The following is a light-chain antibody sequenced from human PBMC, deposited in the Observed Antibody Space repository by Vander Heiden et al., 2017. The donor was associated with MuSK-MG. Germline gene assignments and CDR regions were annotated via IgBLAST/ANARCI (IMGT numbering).Light chain of an antibody. CDR2: DAS. CDR1: QSVDTY. CDR3: QQRAYWPLT. V-gene: IGKV3-11*01. Sequence: EIVLTQSPATLSLSPGERATLSCRASQSVDTYLAWFQQTPGQAPRLLIYDASTRASGTPARFSGRGSGTDFILTISSLEPEDFAVFYCQQRAYWPLTFGGGTKVE. J-gene: IGKJ4*01.